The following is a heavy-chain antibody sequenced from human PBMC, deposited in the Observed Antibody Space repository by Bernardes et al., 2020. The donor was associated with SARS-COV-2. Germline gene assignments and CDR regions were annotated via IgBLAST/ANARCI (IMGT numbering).Heavy chain of an antibody. Sequence: SLILPFASSGFTFGDYPMHWVRQAPGKGLEWVSGISWNSGSIGYADSVKGRFTITRDNAKNSLYLQMNSLRAEDTALYYCAKPPYSYGFEFDYWGQGTLVTVSS. CDR1: GFTFGDYP. V-gene: IGHV3-9*01. CDR2: ISWNSGSI. D-gene: IGHD5-18*01. CDR3: AKPPYSYGFEFDY. J-gene: IGHJ4*02.